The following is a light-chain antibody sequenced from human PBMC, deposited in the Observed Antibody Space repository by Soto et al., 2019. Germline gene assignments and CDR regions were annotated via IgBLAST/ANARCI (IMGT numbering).Light chain of an antibody. CDR3: CSYAGSDTVV. V-gene: IGLV2-23*01. J-gene: IGLJ2*01. CDR2: EDS. Sequence: QSALTQPASVSGSRGQSITISCTGTSSDVGSYNLVSWYQQHPGKAPQLMIYEDSKRPSGVSNRFSGSKSGNTASLTISGLQAEDEADYCCCSYAGSDTVVFGGGTRLTVL. CDR1: SSDVGSYNL.